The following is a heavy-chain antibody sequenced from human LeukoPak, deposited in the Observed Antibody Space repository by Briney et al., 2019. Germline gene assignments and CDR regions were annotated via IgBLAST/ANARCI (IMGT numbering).Heavy chain of an antibody. V-gene: IGHV4-39*07. CDR3: ARGPKWPQRPPKLGSGSYSNKPYYYYYMDV. CDR2: INHSGST. CDR1: GGSISSSSYY. Sequence: SETLSLTCTVSGGSISSSSYYWGWIRQPPGKGLEWIGEINHSGSTNYNPSLKSRVTISVDTSKNQFSLKLSSVTAADTAVYYCARGPKWPQRPPKLGSGSYSNKPYYYYYMDVWGKGTTVTVSS. J-gene: IGHJ6*03. D-gene: IGHD3-10*01.